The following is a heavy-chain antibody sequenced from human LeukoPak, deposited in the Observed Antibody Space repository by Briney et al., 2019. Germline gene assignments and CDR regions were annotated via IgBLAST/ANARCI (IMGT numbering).Heavy chain of an antibody. CDR1: GGSISSSSYY. CDR3: ARDYYDSSGEDYYYYMDV. J-gene: IGHJ6*03. V-gene: IGHV4-39*07. CDR2: IYYSGST. D-gene: IGHD3-22*01. Sequence: SETLSLTCTVSGGSISSSSYYWGWTRQPPGKGLEWIGSIYYSGSTYYNPSLRSRVTISVDTSKNQFSLKLSSVTAADTAVYYCARDYYDSSGEDYYYYMDVWGKGTTVTVSS.